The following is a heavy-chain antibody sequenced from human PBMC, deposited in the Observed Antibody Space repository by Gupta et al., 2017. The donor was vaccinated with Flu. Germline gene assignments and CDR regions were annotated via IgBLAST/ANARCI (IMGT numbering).Heavy chain of an antibody. CDR1: GFSLTNYV. CDR2: IWSDASKE. Sequence: QVQLVESGGDVVQPGRSLKLSCAASGFSLTNYVMHWVRQAPGKGLEWVAVIWSDASKEYYAGSVKGRFTISRDISKNTLYLQMNSLRADDTAVYYCAKSRISSYRLTGCSSWGQGTLVTVSS. J-gene: IGHJ4*02. CDR3: AKSRISSYRLTGCSS. D-gene: IGHD3-9*01. V-gene: IGHV3-33*06.